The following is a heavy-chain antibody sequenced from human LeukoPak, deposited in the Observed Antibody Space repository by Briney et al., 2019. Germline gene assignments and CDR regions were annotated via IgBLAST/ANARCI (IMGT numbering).Heavy chain of an antibody. CDR3: ARVTGGYNLVDY. J-gene: IGHJ4*02. CDR1: GFTFDDYG. CDR2: INWNGGST. D-gene: IGHD5-24*01. V-gene: IGHV3-20*04. Sequence: PGGSLRLSCAASGFTFDDYGMSWVRQAPGKGLEWVSGINWNGGSTGYADFVKGRFTISRDNAKNSLYLQMNSLRAEDTAVYYCARVTGGYNLVDYWGQGTLVTVSS.